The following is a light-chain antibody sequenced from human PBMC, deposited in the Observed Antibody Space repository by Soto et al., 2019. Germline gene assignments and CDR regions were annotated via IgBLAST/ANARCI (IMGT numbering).Light chain of an antibody. CDR3: CSYTSLSTVV. Sequence: QSALTQPASVSGSPGQSITISCTGTSSDVGVYNHVSWYQHSPGKAPKLILFAVSDRPSGVSHRFSGSKSVNTASLTISGLQADDEADYYCCSYTSLSTVVFGGGTKLTVL. CDR2: AVS. CDR1: SSDVGVYNH. V-gene: IGLV2-14*01. J-gene: IGLJ2*01.